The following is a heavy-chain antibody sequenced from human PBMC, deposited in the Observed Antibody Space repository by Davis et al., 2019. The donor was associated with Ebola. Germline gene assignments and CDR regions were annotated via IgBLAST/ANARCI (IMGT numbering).Heavy chain of an antibody. D-gene: IGHD3-16*01. Sequence: PAGSLTLSCEVSGFTFSNYAISWVRQAPGKALQWVSGINDIGGNPQHADSVKGRFTISRDNSKNMLFLQMNSLRVEDTAVYYCAREMRGLGALDLWGQGTMVTVSS. V-gene: IGHV3-23*01. CDR3: AREMRGLGALDL. J-gene: IGHJ3*01. CDR2: INDIGGNP. CDR1: GFTFSNYA.